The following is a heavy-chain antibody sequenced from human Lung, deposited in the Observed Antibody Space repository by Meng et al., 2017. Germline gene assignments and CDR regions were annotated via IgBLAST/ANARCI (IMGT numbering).Heavy chain of an antibody. CDR2: IIDSGST. J-gene: IGHJ4*02. V-gene: IGHV4-34*02. Sequence: QVQLQQWGEGLFKPSDTLSLHFAVYGGSFSGYYWSWIRQPPGKGLEWIGEIIDSGSTNCNPSLKSRVTISVDTSKNQFSLRVTSVTAADRAVYYCVRRTYSSGWYFDYWGQGTLVTVSS. D-gene: IGHD6-19*01. CDR3: VRRTYSSGWYFDY. CDR1: GGSFSGYY.